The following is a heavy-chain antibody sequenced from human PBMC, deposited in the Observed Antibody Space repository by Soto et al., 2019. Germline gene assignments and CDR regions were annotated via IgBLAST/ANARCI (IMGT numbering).Heavy chain of an antibody. J-gene: IGHJ4*02. D-gene: IGHD5-12*01. CDR3: ARDRTTRYSGYPTQGY. CDR1: GVTFSSYA. Sequence: PGGSLRLSCVASGVTFSSYAMSWVRQAPGKGLEWVSYISSSSSYTNYADSVKGRFTISRDNAKNSLYLQMNSLRAEDTAVYYCARDRTTRYSGYPTQGYWGQGTLVTVSS. V-gene: IGHV3-11*05. CDR2: ISSSSSYT.